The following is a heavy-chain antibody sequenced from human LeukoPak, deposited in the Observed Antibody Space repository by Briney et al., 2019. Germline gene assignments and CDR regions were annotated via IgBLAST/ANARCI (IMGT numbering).Heavy chain of an antibody. CDR3: AKEKVHDPSYQLLYYFDY. J-gene: IGHJ4*02. CDR1: GFTFSSYD. V-gene: IGHV3-30*02. Sequence: PGGSLRLSCAASGFTFSSYDMHWVRQAPGKGLEWVAFIRYDGSNKYYADSVKGRFTISRDNSKNTLYLQMNSPRAEDTAVYYYAKEKVHDPSYQLLYYFDYWGQGTLVTVSS. CDR2: IRYDGSNK. D-gene: IGHD2-2*01.